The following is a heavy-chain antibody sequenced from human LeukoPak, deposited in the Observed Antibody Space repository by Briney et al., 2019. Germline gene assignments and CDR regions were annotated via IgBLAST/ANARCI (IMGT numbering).Heavy chain of an antibody. CDR2: ISGSSSNT. V-gene: IGHV3-11*03. CDR1: GFTFSDYY. J-gene: IGHJ4*02. CDR3: ARPYCSSTSCSPGFDY. Sequence: GGSLRLSCAASGFTFSDYYMSWIRQAPGKGLEWLSYISGSSSNTDNADSVKGRFTISRDNAKNSLYLQMNSLRDEDTAVYYCARPYCSSTSCSPGFDYWGQGTLVTVSS. D-gene: IGHD2-2*01.